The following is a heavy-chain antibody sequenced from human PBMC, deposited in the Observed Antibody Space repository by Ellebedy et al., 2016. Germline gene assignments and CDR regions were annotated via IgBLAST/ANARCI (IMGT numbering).Heavy chain of an antibody. CDR2: IYYSGST. D-gene: IGHD3-10*01. CDR1: GGSISSSSYY. V-gene: IGHV4-39*07. Sequence: SETLSLXXTVSGGSISSSSYYWGWIRQPPGKGLEWIGSIYYSGSTYYNPSLKSRVTISVDTSKNQFSLKLSSVTAADTAVYYCARATMVRGVGIYYFDYWGQGTLVTVSS. CDR3: ARATMVRGVGIYYFDY. J-gene: IGHJ4*02.